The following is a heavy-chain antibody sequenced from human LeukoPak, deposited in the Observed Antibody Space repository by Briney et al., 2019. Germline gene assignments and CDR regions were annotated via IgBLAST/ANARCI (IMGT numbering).Heavy chain of an antibody. CDR2: ISAYNGNT. V-gene: IGHV1-18*01. J-gene: IGHJ4*02. D-gene: IGHD4-23*01. CDR3: AREQSITTVVTTVYFDY. CDR1: GYTFTSYG. Sequence: ASVKVSCKASGYTFTSYGISWVRQAPGQGLEWMGWISAYNGNTNYAQKLQGRVTMTTDTSTSTAYMELRSLRSDDTAVYYCAREQSITTVVTTVYFDYWGQGTLVTVSS.